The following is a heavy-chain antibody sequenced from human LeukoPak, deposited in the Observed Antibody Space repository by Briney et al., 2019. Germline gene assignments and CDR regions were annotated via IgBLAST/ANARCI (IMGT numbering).Heavy chain of an antibody. CDR2: IRSKADSYAT. V-gene: IGHV3-73*01. J-gene: IGHJ5*02. CDR1: GFTFSGSA. D-gene: IGHD1-26*01. Sequence: GGSLKLSCAASGFTFSGSAIHWVRQASGKGLEWVGRIRSKADSYATAYAASVNGRFTISRDDSKNTAYLQMNSLKAEDTAAYYCARDVTLREEEANWFDPWGQGTLVTVSS. CDR3: ARDVTLREEEANWFDP.